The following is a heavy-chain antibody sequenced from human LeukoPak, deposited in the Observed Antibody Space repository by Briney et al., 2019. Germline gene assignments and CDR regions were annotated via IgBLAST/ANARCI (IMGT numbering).Heavy chain of an antibody. CDR1: GFTFSRHA. D-gene: IGHD3-3*01. CDR2: ISSNGGST. J-gene: IGHJ4*02. Sequence: AGGSLSLSCAASGFTFSRHAMEWVRKAPGKGLEYVSAISSNGGSTYYANSVKGRFTISRDNSKNTLYLQMNSLRAEDTAVYYCAKIGLRYYDFWSGDLDYWGQGTLVTVSS. V-gene: IGHV3-64*01. CDR3: AKIGLRYYDFWSGDLDY.